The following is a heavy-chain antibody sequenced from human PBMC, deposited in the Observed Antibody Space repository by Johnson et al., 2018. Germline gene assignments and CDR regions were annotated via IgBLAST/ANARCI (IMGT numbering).Heavy chain of an antibody. Sequence: VQLVETGGGVVQPGRSLRLSCAASGFTFSSYGMHWVRQAPGKGLEWVAVISYDGSNKYYADSVKGRFTISRDNSKNTLYLQMNSLRAEDTAVYYCAKGDNTYYDYVWGSYPTNYYYMDVWGKGTTVTVSS. V-gene: IGHV3-30*18. CDR2: ISYDGSNK. CDR3: AKGDNTYYDYVWGSYPTNYYYMDV. D-gene: IGHD3-16*02. CDR1: GFTFSSYG. J-gene: IGHJ6*03.